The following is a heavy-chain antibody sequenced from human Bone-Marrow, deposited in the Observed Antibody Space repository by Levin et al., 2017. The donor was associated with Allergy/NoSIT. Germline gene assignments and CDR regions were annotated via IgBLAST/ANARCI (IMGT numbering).Heavy chain of an antibody. CDR2: INWNRGII. Sequence: GGSLRLSCAASGFTFADFAMHWVRQVPGKGLEWVSGINWNRGIIGYADSVKDRFTISRDTARNSLFLQMNSLGPEDTALYDGAEGLNGGSPNTFDDWGQGALVTVSS. CDR3: AEGLNGGSPNTFDD. D-gene: IGHD7-27*01. J-gene: IGHJ4*02. CDR1: GFTFADFA. V-gene: IGHV3-9*01.